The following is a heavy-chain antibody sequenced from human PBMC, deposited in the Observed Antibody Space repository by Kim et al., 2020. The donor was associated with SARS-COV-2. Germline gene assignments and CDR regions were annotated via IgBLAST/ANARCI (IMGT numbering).Heavy chain of an antibody. CDR1: GGSFSGYY. D-gene: IGHD2-8*01. Sequence: SETLSLTCAVYGGSFSGYYWSWIRQPPGKGLEWIGEINHSGSTNYNPSLKSRVTISVDTSKNQFSLKLSSVTAADTAVYYCARPTRKLYQRGAFDIWGQGTMVTVSS. CDR2: INHSGST. CDR3: ARPTRKLYQRGAFDI. J-gene: IGHJ3*02. V-gene: IGHV4-34*01.